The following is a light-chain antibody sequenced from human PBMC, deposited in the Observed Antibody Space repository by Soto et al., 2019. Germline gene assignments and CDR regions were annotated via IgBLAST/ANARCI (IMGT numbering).Light chain of an antibody. CDR1: SGDFGGYNY. Sequence: QSVLTQPASVSGSPGQSITISCTGASGDFGGYNYVSWYQQHPGKAPQLLIYGVTNRPSGVSNRFSGSKSGNTASLTISGLQAHDEAEYYCNSYTNSNTLPVFGTGTKVTVL. CDR3: NSYTNSNTLPV. V-gene: IGLV2-14*03. J-gene: IGLJ1*01. CDR2: GVT.